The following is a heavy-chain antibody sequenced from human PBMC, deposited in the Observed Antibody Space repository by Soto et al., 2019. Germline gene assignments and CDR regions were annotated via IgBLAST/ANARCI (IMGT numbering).Heavy chain of an antibody. CDR3: ARVSRGPDTIWFGEFTSHFDY. D-gene: IGHD3-10*01. CDR1: GAYISSNHW. V-gene: IGHV4-4*02. CDR2: IYHSGST. Sequence: SETLSLSCAISGAYISSNHWRRWARQPPGTGLKWIGEIYHSGSTNYNPSLKSRVTISVDKSKNQFSLKLSSVTAADTAVYYCARVSRGPDTIWFGEFTSHFDYWGQGTLVTVS. J-gene: IGHJ4*02.